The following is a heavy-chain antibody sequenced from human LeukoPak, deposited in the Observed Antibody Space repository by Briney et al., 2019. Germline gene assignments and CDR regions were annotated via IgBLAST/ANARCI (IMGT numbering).Heavy chain of an antibody. V-gene: IGHV4-38-2*02. CDR1: GYSISSSYY. Sequence: SETLSLTCTVSGYSISSSYYWGWSRQPPGKGLEWIGRIYDGGNTYYNPSLKSRVTISVDTSKNQFSLKLSSVTAADTAVYYCARVAGYSSSWDYFDGWGQRTLVTASS. D-gene: IGHD6-13*01. CDR2: IYDGGNT. CDR3: ARVAGYSSSWDYFDG. J-gene: IGHJ4*01.